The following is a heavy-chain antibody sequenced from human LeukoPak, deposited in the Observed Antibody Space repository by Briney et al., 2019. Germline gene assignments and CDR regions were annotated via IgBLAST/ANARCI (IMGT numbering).Heavy chain of an antibody. J-gene: IGHJ6*04. CDR1: GYTFTGYY. D-gene: IGHD6-19*01. CDR2: INPNSGGT. Sequence: ASVKVSCKASGYTFTGYYLHWVRQAPGQGLEWMGWINPNSGGTNYAQKFQGWVTKTRDTSISTAYMELSRLRSDDTAVYYCARGRIAVAGTGRYYYYGMDVWGKGTTVTVSS. V-gene: IGHV1-2*04. CDR3: ARGRIAVAGTGRYYYYGMDV.